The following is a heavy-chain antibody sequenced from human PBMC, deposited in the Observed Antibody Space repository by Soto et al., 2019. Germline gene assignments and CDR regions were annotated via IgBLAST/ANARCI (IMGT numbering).Heavy chain of an antibody. J-gene: IGHJ4*02. CDR3: AKSLWDTSGWKTDY. D-gene: IGHD6-19*01. Sequence: SETLSLTCTVSGGSISSGGYYWTWIRQHPGKGLEWIGYIYYSGSTCYNPSLKSRVTISVDTSKNQFSLKLSSVTAADTAVYYCAKSLWDTSGWKTDYWGQGTLVTVS. V-gene: IGHV4-31*03. CDR1: GGSISSGGYY. CDR2: IYYSGST.